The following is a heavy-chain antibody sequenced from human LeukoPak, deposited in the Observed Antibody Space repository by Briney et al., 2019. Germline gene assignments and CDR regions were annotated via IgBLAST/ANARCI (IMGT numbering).Heavy chain of an antibody. J-gene: IGHJ3*02. D-gene: IGHD1-26*01. CDR1: GFTFSSYA. CDR3: AREGWVGAKDI. Sequence: GGSLRLSCAASGFTFSSYAMSWVRQAPGKGLEWVSVIYSGGSTYYADSVKGRFTISRDNSKNTLYLQMNSLRAEDTAVYYCAREGWVGAKDIWGQGTMVTVSS. CDR2: IYSGGST. V-gene: IGHV3-66*01.